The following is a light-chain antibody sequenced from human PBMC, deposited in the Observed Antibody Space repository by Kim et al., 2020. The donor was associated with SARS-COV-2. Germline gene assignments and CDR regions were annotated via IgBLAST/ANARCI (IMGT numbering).Light chain of an antibody. Sequence: SLTSKEKITITYLASQNTGISLHCYQQKPDQSPKLLIKYASQSISGVPSMFSGSGSGTDFTLTINSLEAEDAATYYCHQSYSLPHTFGQGTKLEI. CDR3: HQSYSLPHT. V-gene: IGKV6-21*02. CDR1: QNTGIS. J-gene: IGKJ2*01. CDR2: YAS.